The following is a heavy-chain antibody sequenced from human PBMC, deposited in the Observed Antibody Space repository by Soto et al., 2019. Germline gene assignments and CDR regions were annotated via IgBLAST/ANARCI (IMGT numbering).Heavy chain of an antibody. D-gene: IGHD1-26*01. CDR1: GGSISSGDYY. CDR3: ARVIVGATTDY. V-gene: IGHV4-30-4*01. CDR2: IYYSGST. Sequence: SETLSLTRTVSGGSISSGDYYWSWIRQPPGKGLEWIGYIYYSGSTYYNPSLKSRVTISVDTSKNQFSLKLSSVTAADTAVYYCARVIVGATTDYWGQGTLVTVSS. J-gene: IGHJ4*02.